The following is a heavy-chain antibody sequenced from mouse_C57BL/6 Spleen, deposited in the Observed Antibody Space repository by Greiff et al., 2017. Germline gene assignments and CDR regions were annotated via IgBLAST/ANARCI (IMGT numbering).Heavy chain of an antibody. Sequence: DVQLQESGPGLVKPSQSLSLTCSVTGYSITSGYYWNWIRQFPGNKLEWMGYISYDGSNNYNPSLKNRISITRDTSKNQFFLKLNSVTTEDTATYYCARDPYSYYFDYWGQGTTLTVSA. CDR3: ARDPYSYYFDY. CDR1: GYSITSGYY. V-gene: IGHV3-6*01. D-gene: IGHD2-10*01. CDR2: ISYDGSN. J-gene: IGHJ2*01.